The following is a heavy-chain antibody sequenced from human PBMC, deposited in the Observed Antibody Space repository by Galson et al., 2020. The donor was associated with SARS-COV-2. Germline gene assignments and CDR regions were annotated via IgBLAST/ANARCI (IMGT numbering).Heavy chain of an antibody. D-gene: IGHD3-10*01. J-gene: IGHJ4*02. CDR1: GGSFSGYY. CDR3: ARGRSSGVLVLRTGESDY. V-gene: IGHV4-34*01. Sequence: SETLSLTCAVYGGSFSGYYWSWIRQTPGKGLEWIGEINLSRSTNYNPSLKSRVTISVDTSKNQFSLKLSSVTAADTAVYYCARGRSSGVLVLRTGESDYWGQGTLVTVSS. CDR2: INLSRST.